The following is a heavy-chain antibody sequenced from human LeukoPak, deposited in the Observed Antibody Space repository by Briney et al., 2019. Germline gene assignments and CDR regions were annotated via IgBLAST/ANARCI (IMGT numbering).Heavy chain of an antibody. CDR2: ISSSSSYI. CDR1: GFTFSSYS. Sequence: NSGGSLRLSCAASGFTFSSYSMNWVRQAPGKGLEWVSSISSSSSYIYYADSVKGRFTISRDNAKNSLYLQMNSLRAEDTAVYYCARNSMVVAATPARYYFDYWGQGTLVTVSS. J-gene: IGHJ4*02. V-gene: IGHV3-21*01. CDR3: ARNSMVVAATPARYYFDY. D-gene: IGHD2-15*01.